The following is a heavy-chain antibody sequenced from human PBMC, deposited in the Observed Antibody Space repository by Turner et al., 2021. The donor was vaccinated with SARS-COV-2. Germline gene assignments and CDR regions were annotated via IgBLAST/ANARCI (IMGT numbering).Heavy chain of an antibody. Sequence: QVQRVQSGAGGKKPGASVKASCKVSGSTLIELSMHWVRQAPGKGLEWMGGFDPEDGETIYAQKFQGRVTMTSDTSISTAYMELSRLRSDDTDVYYCARGPRGYDFWSGYPNWFDPWGQGTLVTVSS. D-gene: IGHD3-3*01. CDR1: GSTLIELS. J-gene: IGHJ5*02. CDR2: FDPEDGET. CDR3: ARGPRGYDFWSGYPNWFDP. V-gene: IGHV1-24*01.